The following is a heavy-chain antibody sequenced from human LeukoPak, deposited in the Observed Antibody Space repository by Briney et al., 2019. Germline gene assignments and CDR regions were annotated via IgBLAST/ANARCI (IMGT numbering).Heavy chain of an antibody. V-gene: IGHV7-4-1*02. Sequence: ASVKVSCKASGYSFSRYGLNWVRQAPGQRLEWMGWINTNTGIPTYAQAFTGRFVFSLDTSVSTAYLQITTLKSDDTAVYYCARYRELMPIENALDMWGQGTMVTVSS. CDR3: ARYRELMPIENALDM. CDR2: INTNTGIP. J-gene: IGHJ3*02. D-gene: IGHD3-16*01. CDR1: GYSFSRYG.